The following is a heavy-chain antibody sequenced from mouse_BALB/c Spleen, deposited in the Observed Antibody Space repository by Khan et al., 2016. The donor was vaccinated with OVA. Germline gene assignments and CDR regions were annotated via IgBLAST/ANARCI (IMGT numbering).Heavy chain of an antibody. Sequence: QVQLKESGPGLVAPSQSLSITCTASGFSLTGYGVTWVRQPPGKGLEWLGMIRGDGTTDYKSALKSRLSINKDNSKSQVFLKMNSLQTDDTARYYCARAYYGNYREAMDYWGQGTSVTVSS. CDR1: GFSLTGYG. V-gene: IGHV2-6-7*01. D-gene: IGHD2-10*01. J-gene: IGHJ4*01. CDR3: ARAYYGNYREAMDY. CDR2: IRGDGTT.